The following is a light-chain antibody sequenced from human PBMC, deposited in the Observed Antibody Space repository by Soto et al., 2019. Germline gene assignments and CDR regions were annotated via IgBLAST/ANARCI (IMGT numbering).Light chain of an antibody. J-gene: IGKJ4*01. CDR2: GAS. Sequence: EIVLTQSPGTLSLSPGERATLSCRASQSVSSSYLAWYQPKPGQAPRLLIYGASSRATGIPDRFSGSGSGTAFTLTISRLEPEDFAVYYCQQYGSSPLTFGGGTEVEIK. V-gene: IGKV3-20*01. CDR1: QSVSSSY. CDR3: QQYGSSPLT.